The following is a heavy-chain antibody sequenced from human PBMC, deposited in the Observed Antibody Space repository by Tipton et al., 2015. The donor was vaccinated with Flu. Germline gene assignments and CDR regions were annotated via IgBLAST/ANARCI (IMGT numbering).Heavy chain of an antibody. D-gene: IGHD2-2*01. CDR3: ARLVVVPAAKTGYFDY. J-gene: IGHJ4*02. Sequence: QLVQSGAEVKKPGESLKISCKGSGYSFTSYWIGWVRQMPGKGLEWMGIIYPGDSDTRYSPSFQGQATISADKSISTAYLQWSSLKASDTAMYYCARLVVVPAAKTGYFDYWGQGTLVTVSS. CDR1: GYSFTSYW. CDR2: IYPGDSDT. V-gene: IGHV5-51*03.